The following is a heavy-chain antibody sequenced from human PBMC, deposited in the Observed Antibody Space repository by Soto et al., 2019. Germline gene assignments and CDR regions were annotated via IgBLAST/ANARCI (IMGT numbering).Heavy chain of an antibody. J-gene: IGHJ6*02. CDR1: GFTFSSYG. CDR3: ARDCVISDPNSWYYGMDV. CDR2: IWYDGSNK. Sequence: QVQLVESGGGVVQPGRSLRLSCAASGFTFSSYGMHWVRQAPGKGLEWVAVIWYDGSNKYYADSVKGRFTISRDNSKNTLYLQMNSLRAEDTAVYYCARDCVISDPNSWYYGMDVWGQGTTVTVSS. V-gene: IGHV3-33*01. D-gene: IGHD3-16*02.